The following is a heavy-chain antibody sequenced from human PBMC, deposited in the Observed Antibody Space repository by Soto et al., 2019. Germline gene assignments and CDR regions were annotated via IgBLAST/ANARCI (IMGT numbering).Heavy chain of an antibody. V-gene: IGHV1-46*03. J-gene: IGHJ4*02. D-gene: IGHD6-13*01. Sequence: ASVKVCCKASGYTFTSYAMHWVRQAPGQGLEWMGIINPSGGSTSFAQKFQGRVTMTRDTSTSTVYMELSSLRSEDTAVYFCAREIAAAGTLDYWGQGTLVTVSS. CDR1: GYTFTSYA. CDR3: AREIAAAGTLDY. CDR2: INPSGGST.